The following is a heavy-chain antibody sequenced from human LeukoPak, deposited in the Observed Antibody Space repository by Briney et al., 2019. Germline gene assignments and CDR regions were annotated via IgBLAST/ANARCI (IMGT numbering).Heavy chain of an antibody. CDR3: ARDLYDYVWGSYPPDY. V-gene: IGHV1-69*01. D-gene: IGHD3-16*02. Sequence: ASVKVSCKASGGTFSSYAISWVRQAPGQGLEWMGGIIPIFGTANYAQKFQGRVTITADESTSTAYMELSSLRSDDTAVYYCARDLYDYVWGSYPPDYWGQGTLVTVSS. J-gene: IGHJ4*02. CDR2: IIPIFGTA. CDR1: GGTFSSYA.